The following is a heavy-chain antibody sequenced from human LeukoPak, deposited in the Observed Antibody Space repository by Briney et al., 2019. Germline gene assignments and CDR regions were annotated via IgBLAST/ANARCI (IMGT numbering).Heavy chain of an antibody. CDR1: GATFSSYA. Sequence: SVKLSCKASGATFSSYAISWGREAPGQGLEWMGRFIPILGIAKYAQKFQGRVTITADKSTSTAYMELSSLRSEDTTVYYCATSGSSHIVATIGYYYGMDVWGQGTTVTVSS. V-gene: IGHV1-69*04. CDR2: FIPILGIA. D-gene: IGHD5-12*01. J-gene: IGHJ6*02. CDR3: ATSGSSHIVATIGYYYGMDV.